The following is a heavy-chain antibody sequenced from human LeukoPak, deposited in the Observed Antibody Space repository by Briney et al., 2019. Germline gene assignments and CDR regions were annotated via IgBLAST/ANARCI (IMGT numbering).Heavy chain of an antibody. Sequence: HPGGSLRLSCAASGFIFSSYSMNWVRQAPGKGLEWVSYISSSGSTIYYADSVKGRFTISRDNAKNSLYLQMNSLRAEDTAVYYCARGLDNYGSGSSDWGQGTLVTVSS. V-gene: IGHV3-48*04. D-gene: IGHD3-10*01. J-gene: IGHJ4*02. CDR2: ISSSGSTI. CDR3: ARGLDNYGSGSSD. CDR1: GFIFSSYS.